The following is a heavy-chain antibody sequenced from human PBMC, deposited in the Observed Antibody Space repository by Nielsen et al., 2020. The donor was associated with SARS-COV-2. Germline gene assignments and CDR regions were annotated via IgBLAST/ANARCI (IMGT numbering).Heavy chain of an antibody. CDR2: ISSSSSTI. CDR1: GFTFSSYS. Sequence: GGSLRLSCAASGFTFSSYSMNWVRQAPGKGLEWVSYISSSSSTIYYADSVKGRFTISRDNAKNSLYLQMNSLRDEDTAVYYCARPYYYDSSGYRAFDIWGQGTMVTVSS. D-gene: IGHD3-22*01. CDR3: ARPYYYDSSGYRAFDI. V-gene: IGHV3-48*02. J-gene: IGHJ3*02.